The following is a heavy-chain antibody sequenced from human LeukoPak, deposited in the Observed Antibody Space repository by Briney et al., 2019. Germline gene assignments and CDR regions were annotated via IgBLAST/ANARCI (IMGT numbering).Heavy chain of an antibody. CDR2: IYPGDSDT. Sequence: GESLKISCKGSGYSFPNYWIGWVRQMPGKGLEWMGIIYPGDSDTRYSPSFQGQVTFSADESISTAYLQWSSLKASDTAIYYCARRSSIAPRLFDYWGQGTLVTVSS. V-gene: IGHV5-51*01. D-gene: IGHD6-6*01. CDR1: GYSFPNYW. CDR3: ARRSSIAPRLFDY. J-gene: IGHJ4*02.